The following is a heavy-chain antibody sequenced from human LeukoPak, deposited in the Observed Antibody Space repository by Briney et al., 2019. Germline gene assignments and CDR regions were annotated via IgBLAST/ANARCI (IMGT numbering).Heavy chain of an antibody. Sequence: GASVKVSCKASGYTFSTYDINWVRQATGQGLEWMGWMNPNSGNTGYAQKFQGRVTMTRNTSISTAYMGLSSLRSEDTAVYYCARNAQVTRYFDYWGQGTLVTVSS. V-gene: IGHV1-8*01. CDR3: ARNAQVTRYFDY. CDR1: GYTFSTYD. J-gene: IGHJ4*02. D-gene: IGHD5-18*01. CDR2: MNPNSGNT.